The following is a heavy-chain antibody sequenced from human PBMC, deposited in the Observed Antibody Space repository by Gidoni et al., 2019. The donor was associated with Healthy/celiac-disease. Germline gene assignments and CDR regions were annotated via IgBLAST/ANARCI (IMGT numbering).Heavy chain of an antibody. CDR2: SNHSGGT. Sequence: QVQLQQWGAGLLKPSETLYLTCAVYGGSFSGYFWSWIRQPPGKGLEWIGESNHSGGTNYNPSLKSRVTISLDTSRNEFSLKLSSVTAADTAVYYCARGGQMTMTPLRYWGQGTLVTVSS. CDR3: ARGGQMTMTPLRY. CDR1: GGSFSGYF. J-gene: IGHJ4*02. D-gene: IGHD3-22*01. V-gene: IGHV4-34*01.